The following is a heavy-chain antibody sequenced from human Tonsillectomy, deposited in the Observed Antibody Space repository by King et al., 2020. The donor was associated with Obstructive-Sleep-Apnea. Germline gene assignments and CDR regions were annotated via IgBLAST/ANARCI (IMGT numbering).Heavy chain of an antibody. CDR2: ISGSGGST. Sequence: EVQLVESGGGLVQPGGSLRLSCAASGFTFSSYAMSWVRQAPGKGLEWVSAISGSGGSTYYADSVKGRFTISRDNSKNTLYLQMNSLRAEDTAVYYCANSPRALPDYSKYFFHVYWGQGTLVTVSS. CDR3: ANSPRALPDYSKYFFHVY. CDR1: GFTFSSYA. V-gene: IGHV3-23*04. D-gene: IGHD4-11*01. J-gene: IGHJ4*02.